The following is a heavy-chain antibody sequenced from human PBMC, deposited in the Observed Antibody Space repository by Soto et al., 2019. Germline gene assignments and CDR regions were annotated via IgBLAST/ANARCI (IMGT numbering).Heavy chain of an antibody. D-gene: IGHD3-16*02. CDR2: ISWNSGSI. CDR1: GFTFDGYA. CDR3: AKDTQYRYYYGMDV. V-gene: IGHV3-9*01. J-gene: IGHJ6*02. Sequence: PGGSLRLSCAASGFTFDGYAMHWVRQAPGKGLEWVSGISWNSGSIGYADSVKGRFTISRDNAKNSLYLQMNSLRAEDTALYYCAKDTQYRYYYGMDVWGQGTTVTVSS.